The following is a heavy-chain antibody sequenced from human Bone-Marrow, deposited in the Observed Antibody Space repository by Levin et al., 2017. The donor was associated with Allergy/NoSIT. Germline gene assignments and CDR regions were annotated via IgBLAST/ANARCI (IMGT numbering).Heavy chain of an antibody. Sequence: PSETLSLTCGVSGGSLNSGGYHWTWIRQHPGKGLEWIGYIYHSGSTYYNPSLKSRVAISLDTSKNQFSLKLTSVTAADTAVYYCAREDGYVFDYWGQGTLVTVSS. D-gene: IGHD5-24*01. CDR3: AREDGYVFDY. V-gene: IGHV4-31*11. J-gene: IGHJ4*02. CDR1: GGSLNSGGYH. CDR2: IYHSGST.